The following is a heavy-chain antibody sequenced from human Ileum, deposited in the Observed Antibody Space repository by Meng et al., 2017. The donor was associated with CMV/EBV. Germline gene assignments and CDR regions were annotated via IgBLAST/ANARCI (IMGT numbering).Heavy chain of an antibody. CDR3: TTGSAYSPPGQFHQ. Sequence: GGSISRANWWTWVRQTPGKGLEWIGEVYRGGNAMYNPSLQSRLTISVDDSTNQVSLRLRSVTAADTAMYYCTTGSAYSPPGQFHQWGQGTLVTVSS. CDR1: GGSISRANW. J-gene: IGHJ4*02. D-gene: IGHD3-22*01. V-gene: IGHV4-4*02. CDR2: VYRGGNA.